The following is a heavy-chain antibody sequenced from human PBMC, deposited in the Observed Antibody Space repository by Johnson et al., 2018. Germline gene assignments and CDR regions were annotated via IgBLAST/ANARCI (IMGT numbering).Heavy chain of an antibody. CDR1: GFTFSDYY. CDR3: ARDEQANYYYYYGMDV. D-gene: IGHD1/OR15-1a*01. Sequence: QLVQSGGGLVKPGGSLRLSCAASGFTFSDYYMSWIRQAPGKGLEWVSYISSSSSTIYYADSVKGRFTISRDNAKNSLYLQMNSLRDEDTAVYYCARDEQANYYYYYGMDVWGQGTTVTVSS. J-gene: IGHJ6*02. CDR2: ISSSSSTI. V-gene: IGHV3-11*04.